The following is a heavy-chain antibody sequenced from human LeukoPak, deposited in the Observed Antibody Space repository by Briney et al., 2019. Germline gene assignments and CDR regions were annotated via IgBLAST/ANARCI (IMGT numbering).Heavy chain of an antibody. CDR3: ARDSSSWSLTFDC. D-gene: IGHD6-13*01. CDR2: ISSSGSTI. V-gene: IGHV3-48*03. CDR1: GFTFSSYE. J-gene: IGHJ4*02. Sequence: GGSLRLSCAASGFTFSSYEMNWVRQAPGKGLEWVSYISSSGSTIYYADSVKGRFTISRDNAKNSLCLQMNSLRAEDTAVYYCARDSSSWSLTFDCWGQGTLVTVSS.